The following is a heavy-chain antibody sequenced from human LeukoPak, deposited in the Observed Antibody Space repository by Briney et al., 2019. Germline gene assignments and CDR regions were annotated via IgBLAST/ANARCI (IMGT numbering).Heavy chain of an antibody. CDR3: ARRTMTTDAFDI. D-gene: IGHD4-17*01. CDR1: GGSISSYY. CDR2: MYSSGST. V-gene: IGHV4-59*01. Sequence: SETLSLTCSVSGGSISSYYWNWIRQPPGKGLEWIGYMYSSGSTNYNPSLKSRVTILVDTSKKQFSLKLTSVTSADTAVYYCARRTMTTDAFDIWGQGTMVTVSS. J-gene: IGHJ3*02.